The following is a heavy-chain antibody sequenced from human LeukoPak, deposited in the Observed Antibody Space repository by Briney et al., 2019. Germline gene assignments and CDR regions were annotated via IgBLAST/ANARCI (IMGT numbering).Heavy chain of an antibody. CDR3: ATKYSVAVAANPPYFDY. CDR2: INQGGST. V-gene: IGHV4-34*01. Sequence: SETLSLTCGVYGGSFSGYYWSWIRQPPGRGLEWIGEINQGGSTNYNPSLKSRVTISVDTSKNQFSLKLSSVTAADTGVYYCATKYSVAVAANPPYFDYWGQGTLVTVSS. J-gene: IGHJ4*02. CDR1: GGSFSGYY. D-gene: IGHD6-19*01.